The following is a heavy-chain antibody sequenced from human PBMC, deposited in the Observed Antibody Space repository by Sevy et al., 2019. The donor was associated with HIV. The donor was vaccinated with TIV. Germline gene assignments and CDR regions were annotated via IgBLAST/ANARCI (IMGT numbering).Heavy chain of an antibody. CDR1: GFTFSSYS. CDR2: ISSSSSYI. Sequence: GGSLRLSCAASGFTFSSYSMNWVRQAPGKGLEWVSSISSSSSYIYYAYSVKGRFTISRDNAKNSLYLQMNSLRAEDTAVYYCAGTRLTGGEDYWGQGTLVTVSS. D-gene: IGHD7-27*01. J-gene: IGHJ4*02. CDR3: AGTRLTGGEDY. V-gene: IGHV3-21*01.